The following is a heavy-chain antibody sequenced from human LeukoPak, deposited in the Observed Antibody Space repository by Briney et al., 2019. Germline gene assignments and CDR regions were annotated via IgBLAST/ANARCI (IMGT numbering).Heavy chain of an antibody. Sequence: SVKGSCKASGGTFSSYASSWVGQAPGQGLEWMGGMIPIFGTANYAQKFQGRVTITTDESTSTAYMELSSLRSEDTAVYYCARARSGYSYGYVVPLDYWGQGTLVTVSS. D-gene: IGHD5-18*01. CDR1: GGTFSSYA. V-gene: IGHV1-69*05. CDR2: MIPIFGTA. CDR3: ARARSGYSYGYVVPLDY. J-gene: IGHJ4*02.